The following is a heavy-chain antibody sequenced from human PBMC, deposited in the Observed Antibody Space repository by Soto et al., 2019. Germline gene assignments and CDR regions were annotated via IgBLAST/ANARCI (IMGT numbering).Heavy chain of an antibody. D-gene: IGHD2-2*01. V-gene: IGHV3-74*01. J-gene: IGHJ6*02. CDR3: VGEGRGVVLPGGKDV. CDR1: GFSFSSYW. CDR2: ILADGGST. Sequence: EVQLLESGGGLVQPGGSLRLSCAASGFSFSSYWMHWVRQAPGKGLVWVSRILADGGSTSYADSVKGRFTISRDNANHTLQRHVNRLSADETAVYYGVGEGRGVVLPGGKDVWGRGTTVSVS.